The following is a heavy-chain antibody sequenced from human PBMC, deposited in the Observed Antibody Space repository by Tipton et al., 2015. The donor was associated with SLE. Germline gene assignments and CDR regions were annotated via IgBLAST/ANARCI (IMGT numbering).Heavy chain of an antibody. V-gene: IGHV4-39*07. J-gene: IGHJ3*02. D-gene: IGHD7-27*01. Sequence: TLSLTCTVSGGSISSSSYYWGWIRQPPGKGLEWIGSIYYSGSTNYNPSLKSRVTISVGTSKNQFSLKLSSVTAADTAVYYCARGGPGDPYAFDIWGQGTMVTVSS. CDR2: IYYSGST. CDR3: ARGGPGDPYAFDI. CDR1: GGSISSSSYY.